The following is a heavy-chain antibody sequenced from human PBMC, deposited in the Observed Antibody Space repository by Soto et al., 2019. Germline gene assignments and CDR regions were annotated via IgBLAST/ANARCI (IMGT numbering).Heavy chain of an antibody. J-gene: IGHJ6*03. CDR1: EFTFSRHG. V-gene: IGHV3-33*01. Sequence: QVQLVESGGGVVQPGRSLRLSCAASEFTFSRHGMHWVRQAPGKGLQWVGVIWSDGSNEVYADSVKGRFIISRDNSKNILYLQMNSLRAEDTAVYCCARERTFGDNKHNYMDVWGTGITVTVSS. D-gene: IGHD3-10*01. CDR3: ARERTFGDNKHNYMDV. CDR2: IWSDGSNE.